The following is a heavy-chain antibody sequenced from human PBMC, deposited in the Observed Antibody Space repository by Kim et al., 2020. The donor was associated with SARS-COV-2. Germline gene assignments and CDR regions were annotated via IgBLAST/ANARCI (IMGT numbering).Heavy chain of an antibody. V-gene: IGHV3-74*01. CDR2: ISDDGRTT. D-gene: IGHD1-26*01. Sequence: GGSLRLSCEGSGFIFRSFWFNWVRQVPGKGLVWVARISDDGRTTDYADSVKGRFTISRDDARNTLFLYMNSLRGDDTAVYYCGRDLTGRSDYGGQGTLVTVSA. J-gene: IGHJ4*02. CDR1: GFIFRSFW. CDR3: GRDLTGRSDY.